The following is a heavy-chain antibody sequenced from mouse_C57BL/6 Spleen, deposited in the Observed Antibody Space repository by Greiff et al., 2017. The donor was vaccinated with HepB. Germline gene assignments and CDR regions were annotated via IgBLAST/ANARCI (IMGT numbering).Heavy chain of an antibody. CDR1: GYTFTDYY. J-gene: IGHJ4*01. D-gene: IGHD2-4*01. V-gene: IGHV1-19*01. CDR3: ARSGDYDLYAMDY. Sequence: VQLQQSGPVLVKPGASVKMSCKASGYTFTDYYMNWVKQSHGKSLEWIGVINPYNGGTSYNQKFKGKATLTVDKSSSTAYMELNSLTSEDSAVYYCARSGDYDLYAMDYWGQGTSVTVSS. CDR2: INPYNGGT.